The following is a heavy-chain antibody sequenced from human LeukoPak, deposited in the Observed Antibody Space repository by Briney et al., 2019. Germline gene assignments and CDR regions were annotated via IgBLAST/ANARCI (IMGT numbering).Heavy chain of an antibody. Sequence: GSVTVSCKASSYTFTSYGIVWVRQAPGQGLEYMGWISAYNSNTDYAQKLQGRVTMTTDTSTSTAYMELRSLRSDDTAVYYCARLELRWSGELLFGKKNWFDPWGQGTLVTVSS. D-gene: IGHD3-10*01. V-gene: IGHV1-18*01. CDR3: ARLELRWSGELLFGKKNWFDP. CDR2: ISAYNSNT. J-gene: IGHJ5*02. CDR1: SYTFTSYG.